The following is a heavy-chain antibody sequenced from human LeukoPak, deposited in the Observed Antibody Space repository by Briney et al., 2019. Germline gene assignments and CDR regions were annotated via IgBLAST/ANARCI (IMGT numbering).Heavy chain of an antibody. J-gene: IGHJ1*01. V-gene: IGHV3-74*01. Sequence: PGGSLRLSCAASGFTFSSYWMHWVRQAPGKGLVWVSRVNSDGSGTTYADSVKGRFTISRDNAKNTLYLQMNSLRAEDTAVYYCAKDRDTTGYEHWGQGTLVTVSS. CDR2: VNSDGSGT. D-gene: IGHD3-22*01. CDR1: GFTFSSYW. CDR3: AKDRDTTGYEH.